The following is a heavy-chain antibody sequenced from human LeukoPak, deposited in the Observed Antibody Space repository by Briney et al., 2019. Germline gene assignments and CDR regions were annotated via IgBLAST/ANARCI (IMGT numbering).Heavy chain of an antibody. CDR1: GFTFSSYS. D-gene: IGHD1-26*01. Sequence: GGSLRLSCAASGFTFSSYSMNWVRQAPGKGLEWVSYISSSSSTIYYADSVKGRFTISRDNAKNSLYLQMNSLRAEDTAVYYCARDPGATKSPQYFQHWGQGTLVTVSS. J-gene: IGHJ1*01. CDR2: ISSSSSTI. CDR3: ARDPGATKSPQYFQH. V-gene: IGHV3-48*01.